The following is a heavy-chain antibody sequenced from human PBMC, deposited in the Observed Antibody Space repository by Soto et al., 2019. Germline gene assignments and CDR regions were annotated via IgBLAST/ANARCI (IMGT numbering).Heavy chain of an antibody. CDR3: VRGGGGGLFEP. CDR1: GFTFGDSY. V-gene: IGHV3-11*06. CDR2: ISPGSRYP. J-gene: IGHJ5*02. D-gene: IGHD2-15*01. Sequence: LSCAGSGFTFGDSYVSWIRQAPGKVLEWLSYISPGSRYPAYADSVKGRFTISRDNAKRSLYLQMMSLTAEDTAIYYCVRGGGGGLFEPWGEGTMVTVSS.